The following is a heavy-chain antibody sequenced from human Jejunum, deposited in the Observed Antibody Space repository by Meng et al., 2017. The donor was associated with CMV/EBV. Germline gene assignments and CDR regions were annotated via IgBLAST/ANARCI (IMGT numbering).Heavy chain of an antibody. Sequence: ASGYIYPKYGISWVRQAPGQGLEWMGWVGPSNGDTHYVQKFQGRVTMTSDASTGTAYVELRSLTSADTAVYYCAQVDIGPRCFASWGQGTLVTVSS. CDR2: VGPSNGDT. CDR3: AQVDIGPRCFAS. CDR1: GYIYPKYG. D-gene: IGHD5-12*01. J-gene: IGHJ4*02. V-gene: IGHV1-18*01.